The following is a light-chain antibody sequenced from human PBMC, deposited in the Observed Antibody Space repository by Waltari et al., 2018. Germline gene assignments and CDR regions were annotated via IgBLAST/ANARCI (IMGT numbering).Light chain of an antibody. Sequence: VLTQSPGTLSLSPGERATLSCRASQSVNNNYLAWYQQKPGQAPRLLMYGASNRATGIPDRFSGSGSGTDFTLTISRLEPEDFAVYYCQQYGSSSPMYTFGQGTNLELK. V-gene: IGKV3-20*01. CDR1: QSVNNNY. J-gene: IGKJ2*01. CDR2: GAS. CDR3: QQYGSSSPMYT.